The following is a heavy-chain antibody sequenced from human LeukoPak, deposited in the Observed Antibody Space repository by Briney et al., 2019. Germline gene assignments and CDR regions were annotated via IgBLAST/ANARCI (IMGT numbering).Heavy chain of an antibody. J-gene: IGHJ6*02. V-gene: IGHV4-4*07. CDR3: ARDSSGWYEGYYYYGMDV. Sequence: SETLSLTCTVSGGSISSYYWSWIRQPPGKGLEWIGRIYTSGSTNYNPSLKGRVTMSVDTSKNQFSLKLSSVTAADTAVYYCARDSSGWYEGYYYYGMDVWGQGTTVTVSS. CDR1: GGSISSYY. D-gene: IGHD6-19*01. CDR2: IYTSGST.